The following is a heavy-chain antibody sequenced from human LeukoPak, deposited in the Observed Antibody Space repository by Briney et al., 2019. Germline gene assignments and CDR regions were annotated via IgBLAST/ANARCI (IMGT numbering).Heavy chain of an antibody. CDR1: GYSISSGYY. CDR2: IYHSGST. J-gene: IGHJ5*02. Sequence: PSETLSLTCAVSGYSISSGYYWGWLRQPPGKGLEWTGNIYHSGSTYYNPSLKSRVTISLDTSKNQFSLKLSSVTAADTAMYYCARRDQRNWFDPWGQGTLVTVSS. V-gene: IGHV4-38-2*01. D-gene: IGHD2-2*01. CDR3: ARRDQRNWFDP.